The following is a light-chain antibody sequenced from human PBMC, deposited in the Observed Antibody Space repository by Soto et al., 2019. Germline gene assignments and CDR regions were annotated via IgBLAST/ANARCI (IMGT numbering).Light chain of an antibody. Sequence: GERATLSCRASQSVSTYLAWYQQRPGQAPRLLIYDASYRATDIPPRFSGSGSGTDFALTISSLEPEDFAVYYCQQRRSWPPTITFGQGTRLEIK. J-gene: IGKJ5*01. V-gene: IGKV3-11*01. CDR1: QSVSTY. CDR2: DAS. CDR3: QQRRSWPPTIT.